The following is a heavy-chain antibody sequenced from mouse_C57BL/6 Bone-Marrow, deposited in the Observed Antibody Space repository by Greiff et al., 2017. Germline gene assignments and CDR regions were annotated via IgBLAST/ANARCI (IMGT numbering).Heavy chain of an antibody. Sequence: QVQLQQPGAELVMPGASVKLSCKASGYTFTSYWMHWVKQRPGQGLEWIGEIDPSDSYTNYNQKFKGKATLTVDKSSSTAYMQLSSLTSEDSAVYCCERFGYDWGQGTRVTVSA. CDR3: ERFGYD. CDR2: IDPSDSYT. CDR1: GYTFTSYW. D-gene: IGHD2-2*01. J-gene: IGHJ3*01. V-gene: IGHV1-69*01.